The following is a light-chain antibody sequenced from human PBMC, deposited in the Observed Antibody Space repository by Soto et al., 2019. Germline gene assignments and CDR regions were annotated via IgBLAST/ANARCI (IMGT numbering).Light chain of an antibody. CDR2: SNN. J-gene: IGLJ1*01. Sequence: QAVVIQPPSASGTPGQRVTISCSGSSSNIGSNTVNWYQQLPGTAPKLLIYSNNQRPSGVPDRFSGSKSGTSASLAISGLQSEDEADYYCAAWDDSLDAFYVFGTGTKLTVL. CDR3: AAWDDSLDAFYV. V-gene: IGLV1-44*01. CDR1: SSNIGSNT.